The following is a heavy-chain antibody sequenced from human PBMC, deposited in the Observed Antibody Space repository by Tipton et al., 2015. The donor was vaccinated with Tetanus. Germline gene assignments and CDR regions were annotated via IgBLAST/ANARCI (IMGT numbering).Heavy chain of an antibody. CDR3: ARSEQQLVRGYYYYYYMDV. CDR2: VHYTGKD. Sequence: TLSLTCIVSGGSISTYYWSWIRQRPGRGLEWVGYVHYTGKDNYNPSLRSRVTTSVDTSKNQFSLKLSSVAAADTAVYYCARSEQQLVRGYYYYYYMDVWGKGTTVTVSS. D-gene: IGHD6-13*01. J-gene: IGHJ6*03. CDR1: GGSISTYY. V-gene: IGHV4-59*13.